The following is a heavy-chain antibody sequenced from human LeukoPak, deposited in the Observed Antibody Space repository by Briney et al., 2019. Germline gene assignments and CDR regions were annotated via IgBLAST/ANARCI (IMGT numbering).Heavy chain of an antibody. CDR2: IYHSGTT. V-gene: IGHV4-30-2*01. D-gene: IGHD6-13*01. Sequence: PSETLSLTCTVSGGSISSGGYYWGWIRQPPGKGLEWIGYIYHSGTTYYNPSLKSRVTMSVDKSKNHFSLRLTSVTAADTAIYYCVRDSSRSVARADYWGQGALVTVSS. CDR3: VRDSSRSVARADY. J-gene: IGHJ4*02. CDR1: GGSISSGGYY.